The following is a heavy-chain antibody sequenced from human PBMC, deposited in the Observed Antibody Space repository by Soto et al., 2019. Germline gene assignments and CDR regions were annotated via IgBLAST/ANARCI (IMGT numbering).Heavy chain of an antibody. CDR1: GFTFSSYA. Sequence: EVQLLESGGGLVQPGGSLRLSCAASGFTFSSYAMTWVRQAPGKGLEWVSAISTSGGSTYYADSVKGRFTISRDNSKSTLYLQMNSLRAEDTAVFYCAKARYYDSSGSYYFDYWGQGTLVTVSS. D-gene: IGHD3-22*01. J-gene: IGHJ4*02. V-gene: IGHV3-23*01. CDR3: AKARYYDSSGSYYFDY. CDR2: ISTSGGST.